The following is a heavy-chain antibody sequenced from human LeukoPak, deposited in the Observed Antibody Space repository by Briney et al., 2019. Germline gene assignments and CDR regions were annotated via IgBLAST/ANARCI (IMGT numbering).Heavy chain of an antibody. D-gene: IGHD3-3*01. J-gene: IGHJ6*03. Sequence: GGSLRLSSAASGFTFSSYAMSWVRQAPGKGLEWVSAISGSGGSTYYADSVKGRFTISGDNSKNTLYLQMTRLRAEDTAVYYCAKDSGAYYDFWSGYYNWDYYYYYDMDVWGKGTTVTVSS. CDR3: AKDSGAYYDFWSGYYNWDYYYYYDMDV. CDR2: ISGSGGST. CDR1: GFTFSSYA. V-gene: IGHV3-23*01.